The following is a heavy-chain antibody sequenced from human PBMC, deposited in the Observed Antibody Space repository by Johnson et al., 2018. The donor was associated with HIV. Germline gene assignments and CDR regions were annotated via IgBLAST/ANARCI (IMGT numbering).Heavy chain of an antibody. CDR2: IYSGGST. D-gene: IGHD4-23*01. J-gene: IGHJ3*02. Sequence: VQLVESGGGLIQPGGSLRLSCAASGFTVSSNYMSWVRQAPGKGLEWVAVIYSGGSTYYTDSVKGRFTISRDNSKNTLYLQMNSLRAEDTAVYYCAREDYGGKLGAFDIWGQGTMVTVSS. V-gene: IGHV3-66*03. CDR3: AREDYGGKLGAFDI. CDR1: GFTVSSNY.